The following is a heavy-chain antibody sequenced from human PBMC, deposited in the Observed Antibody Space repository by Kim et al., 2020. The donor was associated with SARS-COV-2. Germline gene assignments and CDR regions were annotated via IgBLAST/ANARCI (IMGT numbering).Heavy chain of an antibody. V-gene: IGHV3-7*03. D-gene: IGHD6-19*01. Sequence: GGSLRLSCAASGFTFSSYWMSWVRQAPGKGLEWVSNIKQDGSEKYYVDSVKGRFTISRDNAKNSLSLQMNSLRADDTAVYYCARDVYSSVEETTMYYYGMDVWGQGTTVTVSS. J-gene: IGHJ6*02. CDR2: IKQDGSEK. CDR3: ARDVYSSVEETTMYYYGMDV. CDR1: GFTFSSYW.